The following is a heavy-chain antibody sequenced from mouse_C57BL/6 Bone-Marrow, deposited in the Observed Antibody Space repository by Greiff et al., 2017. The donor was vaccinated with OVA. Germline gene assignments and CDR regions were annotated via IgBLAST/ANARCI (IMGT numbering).Heavy chain of an antibody. CDR1: GFTFSDYY. V-gene: IGHV5-12*01. CDR2: ISNGGGST. Sequence: EVHLVESGGGLVQPGGSLKLSCAASGFTFSDYYMYWVRQTPEKRLEWVAYISNGGGSTYYPDTVKGRFTISRDNAKNTLYLQMSRLKSEDTAMYYCARLDYDYYFDYWGQGTTLTVSS. CDR3: ARLDYDYYFDY. J-gene: IGHJ2*01. D-gene: IGHD2-4*01.